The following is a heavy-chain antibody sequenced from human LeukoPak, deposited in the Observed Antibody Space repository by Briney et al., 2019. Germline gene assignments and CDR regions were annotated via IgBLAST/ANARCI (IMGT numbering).Heavy chain of an antibody. CDR2: ISGSGGST. CDR3: AKSFHDPYGSGSPGGY. CDR1: GFTFSSYA. J-gene: IGHJ4*02. D-gene: IGHD3-10*01. Sequence: GGSLRLSCAASGFTFSSYAMSWVRQAPGKGLEWVSAISGSGGSTYYADSVKGRFTISRDNSKNTLYLQMNSLRAEDTAVYYCAKSFHDPYGSGSPGGYWGQGTLVTVSS. V-gene: IGHV3-23*01.